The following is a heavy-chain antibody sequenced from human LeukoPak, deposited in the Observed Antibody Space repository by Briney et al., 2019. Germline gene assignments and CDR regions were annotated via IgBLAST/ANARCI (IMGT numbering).Heavy chain of an antibody. CDR2: IRSSGSTI. J-gene: IGHJ6*02. D-gene: IGHD6-19*01. CDR3: AKDPIAVAGNNYYRMDV. Sequence: GGSLRLSCAASGFIFSSYEMNWVRQAPGKGLELASYIRSSGSTIYYADSVKGRFTISRDNAKSSLYLQMNSLRAEDSAVFYCAKDPIAVAGNNYYRMDVWGQGTTVSVSS. CDR1: GFIFSSYE. V-gene: IGHV3-48*03.